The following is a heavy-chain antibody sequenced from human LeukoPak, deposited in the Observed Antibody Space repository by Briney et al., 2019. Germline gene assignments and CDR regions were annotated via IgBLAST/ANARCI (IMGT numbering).Heavy chain of an antibody. CDR2: INPSGGST. Sequence: ASVKVSCKASGYTFTSYLIHWVGQAPGQGLEWMGIINPSGGSTSYAQKFQGRVTMTRDTSTSTVYMELSSLRSEDTAVYYCARDLIRDPRFDPWGQGTLVTVSS. CDR1: GYTFTSYL. D-gene: IGHD3-10*01. J-gene: IGHJ5*02. V-gene: IGHV1-46*01. CDR3: ARDLIRDPRFDP.